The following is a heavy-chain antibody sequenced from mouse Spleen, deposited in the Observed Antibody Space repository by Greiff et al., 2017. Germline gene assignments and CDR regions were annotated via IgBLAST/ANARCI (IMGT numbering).Heavy chain of an antibody. J-gene: IGHJ2*01. V-gene: IGHV1-59*01. D-gene: IGHD2-3*01. CDR2: IDPSDSYT. CDR3: ARADGYYVFDY. Sequence: QVQLKQSGAELVRPGTSVKLSCKASGYTFTSYWMHWVKQRPGQGLEWIGVIDPSDSYTNYNQKFKGKATLTVDTSSSTAYMQLSSLTSEDSAVYYCARADGYYVFDYWGQGTTLTVSS. CDR1: GYTFTSYW.